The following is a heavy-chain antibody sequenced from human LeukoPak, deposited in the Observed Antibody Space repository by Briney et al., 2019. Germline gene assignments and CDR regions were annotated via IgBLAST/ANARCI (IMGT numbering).Heavy chain of an antibody. J-gene: IGHJ4*02. Sequence: GGSLRLSCAASGFTFSSYAMHWVRQAPGKGLEWVAVISYDGSNKYYADSVKGRFTISRDNSKNTLYLQMNSLRAEDTAVYYCARDLASSTQYWGQGTLVTVSS. CDR1: GFTFSSYA. CDR3: ARDLASSTQY. CDR2: ISYDGSNK. V-gene: IGHV3-30-3*01. D-gene: IGHD2-2*01.